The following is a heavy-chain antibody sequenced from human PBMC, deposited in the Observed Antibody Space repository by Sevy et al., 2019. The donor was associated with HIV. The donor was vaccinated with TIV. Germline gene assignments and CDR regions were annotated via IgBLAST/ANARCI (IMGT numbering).Heavy chain of an antibody. D-gene: IGHD2-2*01. Sequence: SETLSLTCTVSGGSISSDGYYWSWIRQHPGKGLEWIGYIYYNGNSDYNPSLKSRVAISVDTSKNQISLRLSSVTAADTAVYYCARDSCTSPSCQHWDYYALDVWGQGTTVTVSS. CDR2: IYYNGNS. J-gene: IGHJ6*02. CDR1: GGSISSDGYY. CDR3: ARDSCTSPSCQHWDYYALDV. V-gene: IGHV4-31*03.